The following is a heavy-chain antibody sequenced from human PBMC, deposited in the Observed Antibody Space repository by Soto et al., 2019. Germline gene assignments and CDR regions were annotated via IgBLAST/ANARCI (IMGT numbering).Heavy chain of an antibody. D-gene: IGHD3-22*01. V-gene: IGHV3-74*01. CDR2: INSDGSST. J-gene: IGHJ4*02. Sequence: EVQLVESGGGLVQPGGSLRLSCAASGFTFSSYWMHWVRQAPGKGLVWVSRINSDGSSTSYAASVKGRFIISSDNAKNTLYRQMNSLRAVDTAVYYCARPRDDSSGTAFDHWGQGTLFTVSS. CDR1: GFTFSSYW. CDR3: ARPRDDSSGTAFDH.